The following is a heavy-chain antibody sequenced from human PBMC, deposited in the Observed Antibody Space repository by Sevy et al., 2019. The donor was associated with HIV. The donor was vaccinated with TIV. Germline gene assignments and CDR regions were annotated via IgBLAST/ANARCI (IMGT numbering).Heavy chain of an antibody. CDR1: GFTFSSYW. CDR2: INSDGTST. Sequence: GGSLRLSCAASGFTFSSYWMHWVRRAPGKGLVWVSRINSDGTSTSYADSVKGRFTISRDNAKNTLYLQMNSLRTEETAVYYCARGVAATGPFDYWGQGTLVTVSS. CDR3: ARGVAATGPFDY. J-gene: IGHJ4*02. D-gene: IGHD6-13*01. V-gene: IGHV3-74*01.